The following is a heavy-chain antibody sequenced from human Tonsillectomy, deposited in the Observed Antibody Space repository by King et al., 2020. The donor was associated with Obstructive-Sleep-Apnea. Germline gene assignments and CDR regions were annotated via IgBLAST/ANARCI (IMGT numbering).Heavy chain of an antibody. CDR3: AVPAAI. CDR1: GDSISSDGYY. Sequence: QLQESGPGLVKPSQTLSLTGTVSGDSISSDGYYLSLFRQHPVKGRDWIGYIYYNGSTYYNPSPKSRVTISVATAKNQFSPKLSFVTAADTAVYYCAVPAAIWGRGTLVTVSS. CDR2: IYYNGST. D-gene: IGHD2-2*01. J-gene: IGHJ4*02. V-gene: IGHV4-31*03.